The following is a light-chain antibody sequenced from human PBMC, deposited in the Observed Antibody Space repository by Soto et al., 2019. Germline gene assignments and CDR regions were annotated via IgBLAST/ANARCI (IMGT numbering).Light chain of an antibody. V-gene: IGKV4-1*01. CDR2: WAS. Sequence: DIVMTQSPDSLAVSLGERATINCKSSQSVLYSSNNRNYLAWYQQKPGQPPKLLIYWASTRESGVPDRFSGSGSGTDFTLTISSLQAEDVAVYYCQQYCSIFPTFGQGTKVEIK. CDR3: QQYCSIFPT. CDR1: QSVLYSSNNRNY. J-gene: IGKJ1*01.